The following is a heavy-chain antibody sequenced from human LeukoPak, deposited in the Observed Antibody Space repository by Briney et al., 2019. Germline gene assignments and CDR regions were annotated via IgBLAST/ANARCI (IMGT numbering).Heavy chain of an antibody. CDR2: TGISSVNT. J-gene: IGHJ4*02. Sequence: PGGSLRLSCAASGFTFTSHAMTWVRQAPWKGLEWVCTTGISSVNTLCADSVNGRFSISRDNSRNTLDLQMNNLRVDDTAVYYCAMGDGIGKHPRAYYFANWGQGTLVTVSS. D-gene: IGHD3-10*01. V-gene: IGHV3-23*01. CDR3: AMGDGIGKHPRAYYFAN. CDR1: GFTFTSHA.